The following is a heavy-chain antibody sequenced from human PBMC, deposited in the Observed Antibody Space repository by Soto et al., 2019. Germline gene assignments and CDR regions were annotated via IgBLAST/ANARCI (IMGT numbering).Heavy chain of an antibody. CDR2: IYYSGST. CDR1: GGSISSYY. J-gene: IGHJ3*02. D-gene: IGHD3-9*01. Sequence: PSETLALTCTVSGGSISSYYWSWFRQPPGKGLEWMGYIYYSGSTNYYPTLKIRVTIAVYTTKYLFSLKLSSVTAADTAVYYCARRLTDWLEHEAFDIWGQETMVTVSS. V-gene: IGHV4-59*08. CDR3: ARRLTDWLEHEAFDI.